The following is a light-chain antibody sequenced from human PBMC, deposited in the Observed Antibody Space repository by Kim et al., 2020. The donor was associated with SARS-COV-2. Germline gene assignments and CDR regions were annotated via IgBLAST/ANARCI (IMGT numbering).Light chain of an antibody. J-gene: IGKJ1*01. CDR3: KQYDTFWA. V-gene: IGKV1-5*03. CDR1: QSISSW. CDR2: KAS. Sequence: DIQMTQSPSTLSASIGDRVTITCRASQSISSWLAWYQQKPGKAPKLLIYKASSLGSGVPSRFSGSGSGTEFTLTISSLQTEDFATYYCKQYDTFWAFGQGTKLDIK.